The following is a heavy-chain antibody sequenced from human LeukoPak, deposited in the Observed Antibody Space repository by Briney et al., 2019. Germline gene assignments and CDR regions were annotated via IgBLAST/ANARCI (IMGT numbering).Heavy chain of an antibody. CDR3: ARARYSYGYWFDP. J-gene: IGHJ5*02. CDR2: STSSGSTT. Sequence: GGSLRLSCAASGFNFSDYYMSWIRQAPGRGLEWISYSTSSGSTTYYADSVKGRFTISRDNAKNTLYLQMNNLRAEDTAVYYCARARYSYGYWFDPWGQGTLVTVSS. V-gene: IGHV3-11*01. CDR1: GFNFSDYY. D-gene: IGHD5-18*01.